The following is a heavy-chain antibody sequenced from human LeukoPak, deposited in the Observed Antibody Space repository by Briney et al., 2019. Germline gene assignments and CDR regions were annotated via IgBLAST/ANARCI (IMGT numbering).Heavy chain of an antibody. CDR3: SRDPRPCDY. Sequence: GGSLRLSCAASGFTFSDYYMTWIRQAPGKGLESVAYISGSGSVIVYADSVKGRFTISRDNAQNSLYLQMNSLTDEDTAVYYCSRDPRPCDYWGQGTLVTVSS. CDR1: GFTFSDYY. J-gene: IGHJ4*02. CDR2: ISGSGSVI. V-gene: IGHV3-11*04.